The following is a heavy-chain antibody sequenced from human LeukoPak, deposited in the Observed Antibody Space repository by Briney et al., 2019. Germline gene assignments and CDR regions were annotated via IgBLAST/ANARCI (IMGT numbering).Heavy chain of an antibody. V-gene: IGHV4-30-4*07. J-gene: IGHJ6*03. CDR2: IYYSEST. Sequence: SETLSLTCAVSGGSISSGGYSWSWIRQPPGKGLEWIGYIYYSESTYYNPSLKSRVTISVDTSKNQFSLKLSSVTAADTAVYYCARENYHDSSGYPSLLYYYYMDVWGKGTTVTVSS. CDR1: GGSISSGGYS. CDR3: ARENYHDSSGYPSLLYYYYMDV. D-gene: IGHD3-22*01.